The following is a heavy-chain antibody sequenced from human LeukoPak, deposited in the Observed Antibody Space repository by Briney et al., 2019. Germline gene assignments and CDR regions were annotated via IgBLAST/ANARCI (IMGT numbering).Heavy chain of an antibody. CDR2: IYYSGST. J-gene: IGHJ4*02. CDR1: GGSISSSIYY. V-gene: IGHV4-39*01. Sequence: SETLSLTCTVSGGSISSSIYYWGWIRQPPGKGLEWIGSIYYSGSTYYNPSLKSRVTISVDTSKNQFSLKLSSVTAADTAVYYCARPDSSGYYYSSWGQGTLVTVSS. D-gene: IGHD3-22*01. CDR3: ARPDSSGYYYSS.